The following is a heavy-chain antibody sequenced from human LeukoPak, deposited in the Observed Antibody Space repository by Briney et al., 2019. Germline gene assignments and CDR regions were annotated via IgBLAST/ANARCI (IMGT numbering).Heavy chain of an antibody. D-gene: IGHD2-15*01. CDR2: IDDSGST. CDR1: GGPIDSRSYS. Sequence: PSETLSLTCSVSGGPIDSRSYSWGWIRQPPGKGLEYIGSIDDSGSTFYDPSLKSQVSISVDTSNNQFSLRLSSVTAADTAVYYCARLKRGYCSDGSCFSLYSFVDLWGRGTLLAVSS. V-gene: IGHV4-39*01. J-gene: IGHJ2*01. CDR3: ARLKRGYCSDGSCFSLYSFVDL.